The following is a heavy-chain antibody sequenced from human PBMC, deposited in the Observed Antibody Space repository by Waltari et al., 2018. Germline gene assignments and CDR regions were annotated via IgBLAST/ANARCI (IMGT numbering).Heavy chain of an antibody. J-gene: IGHJ6*02. Sequence: QVQLQESGPGLMKPSETLSLSCTVPGASLTTYYWRWIRQPPGKGLEYIGYIHDSGDTNYSPSLRSRVSMSMDTSKNQFSLKVSSVTAADSAVYYCARVHGSESPLSWGTDVWGQGTAVTVSS. CDR1: GASLTTYY. V-gene: IGHV4-59*01. CDR2: IHDSGDT. CDR3: ARVHGSESPLSWGTDV.